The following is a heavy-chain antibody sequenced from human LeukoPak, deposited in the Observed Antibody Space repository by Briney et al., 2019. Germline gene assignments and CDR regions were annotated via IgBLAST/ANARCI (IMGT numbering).Heavy chain of an antibody. D-gene: IGHD4-23*01. Sequence: GGSLRLSCAASGFTFSSYWMSWVRQAPGKGLEWVANIKQDGSEKYYVDSVKGRFTISRDNAKNSLYLQMNSLRAEDTAVYYRARVGSYGGITFDYWGQGTLVTVSS. V-gene: IGHV3-7*01. CDR1: GFTFSSYW. J-gene: IGHJ4*02. CDR2: IKQDGSEK. CDR3: ARVGSYGGITFDY.